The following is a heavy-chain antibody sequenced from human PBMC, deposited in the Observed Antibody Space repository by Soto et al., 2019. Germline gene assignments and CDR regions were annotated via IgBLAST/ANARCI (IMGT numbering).Heavy chain of an antibody. CDR2: IYHSGST. Sequence: LSLTCAVSCYSISSGYYWGWIRQPPGKGLEWIGSIYHSGSTYYNPSLKSRVTISVDTSKNQFSLKLSSVTAADTAVYYCARDSRYSSGWYGGANWFDPWGQGTLVTVSS. V-gene: IGHV4-38-2*02. CDR3: ARDSRYSSGWYGGANWFDP. CDR1: CYSISSGYY. J-gene: IGHJ5*02. D-gene: IGHD6-19*01.